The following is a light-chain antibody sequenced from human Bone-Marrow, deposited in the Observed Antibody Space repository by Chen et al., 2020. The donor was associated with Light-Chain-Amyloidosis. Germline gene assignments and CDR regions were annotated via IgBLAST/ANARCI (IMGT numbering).Light chain of an antibody. V-gene: IGKV3-20*01. J-gene: IGKJ4*01. CDR2: GSS. CDR3: QQYGTSPLT. CDR1: QTISSNY. Sequence: EIVLTQSPGTLSLSPGEGANLSCRASQTISSNYSTWYQQKFGQAPRLLIYGSSSRATGITDRFTGSGSGTDFTLTINRLEPEDFAMYYCQQYGTSPLTFGGGTKVEIK.